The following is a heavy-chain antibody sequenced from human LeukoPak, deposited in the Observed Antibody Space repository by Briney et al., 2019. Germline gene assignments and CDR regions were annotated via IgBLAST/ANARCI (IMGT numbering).Heavy chain of an antibody. J-gene: IGHJ4*02. V-gene: IGHV3-21*01. D-gene: IGHD3-10*01. CDR1: GLTFSSYS. Sequence: PGGSLRLSCAACGLTFSSYSMNWVRQAPGKGLEWVSSISSSSNIYYADSVKGRFTISRDNAKNSLYLQMNSLRAEDTAVYYCARVPHAMVRGVIITEFYFDYWGQGTLVTVSS. CDR3: ARVPHAMVRGVIITEFYFDY. CDR2: ISSSSNI.